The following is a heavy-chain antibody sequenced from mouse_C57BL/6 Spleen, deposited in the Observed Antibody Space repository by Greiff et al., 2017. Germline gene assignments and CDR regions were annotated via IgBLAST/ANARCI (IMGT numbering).Heavy chain of an antibody. Sequence: VQLQQSGAELVRPGASVTLSCTASGFNIKDDYMHWVKQRPDQGLEWIGWIDPENGDTEYASKFQGKATITADTSSNTASLQLSILTSEDNAVYYCTTGATVVARYAMDYWGQGTSVTVSS. V-gene: IGHV14-4*01. CDR1: GFNIKDDY. J-gene: IGHJ4*01. CDR3: TTGATVVARYAMDY. D-gene: IGHD1-1*01. CDR2: IDPENGDT.